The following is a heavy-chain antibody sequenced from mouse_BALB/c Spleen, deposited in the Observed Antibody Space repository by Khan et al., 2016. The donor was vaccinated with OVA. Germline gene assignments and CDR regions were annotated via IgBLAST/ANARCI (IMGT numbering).Heavy chain of an antibody. Sequence: QIQLVQSGPELKKPGETVKISCKASGYIFTNYGMNWVKQAPGQGLKWMGWINTYTGEPTYADDFRGRFAFSLETSSSTAYLQINNLKNEDTATNCWARGACYYGEGKSDWFAYWGQGTMVTVSA. CDR3: ARGACYYGEGKSDWFAY. CDR2: INTYTGEP. CDR1: GYIFTNYG. J-gene: IGHJ3*01. D-gene: IGHD1-1*01. V-gene: IGHV9-3-1*01.